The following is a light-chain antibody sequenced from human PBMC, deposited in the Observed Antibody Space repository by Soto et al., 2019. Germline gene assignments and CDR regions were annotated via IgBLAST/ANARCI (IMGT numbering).Light chain of an antibody. CDR1: SSDVGIYNL. Sequence: QSVLTQPASVSGSPGQPITISCTGTSSDVGIYNLVSWYQHFPVKAPKLIIYEVNKRPSGVSNRFSGSKSGSTAYLTISGLQAEDEADYYCCSYTRSGSFVFGTGTNVTV. J-gene: IGLJ1*01. V-gene: IGLV2-23*02. CDR2: EVN. CDR3: CSYTRSGSFV.